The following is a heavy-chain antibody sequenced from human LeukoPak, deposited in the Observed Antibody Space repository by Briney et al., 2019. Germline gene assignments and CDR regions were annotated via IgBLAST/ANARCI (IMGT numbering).Heavy chain of an antibody. Sequence: ASVKVSCKASGGTFSSYAISWVRQAPGQGLEWMGRIIPILGIANYAQKFQGRVTITADKSTSTAYMELSSLRSEDTAVYYCARDLRYCSSTSCYWGSSYGMDVWGQGTTVTVSS. CDR1: GGTFSSYA. CDR3: ARDLRYCSSTSCYWGSSYGMDV. CDR2: IIPILGIA. V-gene: IGHV1-69*04. J-gene: IGHJ6*02. D-gene: IGHD2-2*01.